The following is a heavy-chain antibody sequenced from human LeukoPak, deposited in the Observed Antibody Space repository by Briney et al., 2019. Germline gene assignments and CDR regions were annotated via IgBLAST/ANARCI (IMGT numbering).Heavy chain of an antibody. Sequence: SETLSLTCAVYGGSFSGYYWSWIRQPPGKGLEWIGEINHSGSTNYNPSLKSRVTISVDTSKNQFSLELSSVTAADTAVYYCARGIAVAGSFDYWGQGTLVTVSS. CDR1: GGSFSGYY. D-gene: IGHD6-19*01. CDR3: ARGIAVAGSFDY. V-gene: IGHV4-34*01. J-gene: IGHJ4*02. CDR2: INHSGST.